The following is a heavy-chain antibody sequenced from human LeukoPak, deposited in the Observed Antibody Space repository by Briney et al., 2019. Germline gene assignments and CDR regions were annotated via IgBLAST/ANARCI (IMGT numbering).Heavy chain of an antibody. Sequence: PSETLSLTCAVYGGSFGGYYWSWIRQPPGKGLEWIGEINHSGSTNYNPSLKSRVTISVDTSKNQFSLKLSSVTAADTAVYYCAGTSRRYYDFWSGYFFVYWGQGTLVTVSS. CDR2: INHSGST. V-gene: IGHV4-34*01. CDR3: AGTSRRYYDFWSGYFFVY. CDR1: GGSFGGYY. D-gene: IGHD3-3*01. J-gene: IGHJ4*02.